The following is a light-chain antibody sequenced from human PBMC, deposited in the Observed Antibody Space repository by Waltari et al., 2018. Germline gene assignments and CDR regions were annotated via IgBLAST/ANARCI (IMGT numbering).Light chain of an antibody. Sequence: DIVMTQSPDSLAVSLGERATIHCKSSQSVLFSSNNKNYLAWYQQKPGPPPKLLIYWASTRESGVPDRFSGGGSGTDFTLTISSLQAEDVAVYYCQQYGSSPPVTFGQGTRLEIK. J-gene: IGKJ5*01. CDR1: QSVLFSSNNKNY. CDR3: QQYGSSPPVT. V-gene: IGKV4-1*01. CDR2: WAS.